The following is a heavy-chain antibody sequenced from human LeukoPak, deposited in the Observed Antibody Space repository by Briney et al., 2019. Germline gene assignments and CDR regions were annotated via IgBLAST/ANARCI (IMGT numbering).Heavy chain of an antibody. J-gene: IGHJ3*02. CDR3: AAAFSVWDAFDI. CDR1: GFTFSDYY. CDR2: ISSSGSTI. V-gene: IGHV3-11*01. D-gene: IGHD3-3*02. Sequence: GGSLRLSCAASGFTFSDYYMSWIRQAPGKGLEWVSYISSSGSTIYYVDSVKGRFTISRDNAKNSLYLQMNSLRAEDTAVYYCAAAFSVWDAFDIWGQGTMVTVSS.